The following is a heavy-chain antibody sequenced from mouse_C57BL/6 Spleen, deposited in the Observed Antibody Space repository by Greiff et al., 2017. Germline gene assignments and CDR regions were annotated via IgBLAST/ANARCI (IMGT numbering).Heavy chain of an antibody. CDR3: ARSGGSSYLYWYFDV. CDR2: IYPSDSET. J-gene: IGHJ1*03. V-gene: IGHV1-61*01. Sequence: QVQLKQPGAELVRPGSSVKLSCKASGYTFTSYWMDWVKQRPGQGLEWIGNIYPSDSETHYNQKFKDKATLTVDKSSSTAYMQLSSLTSEDSAVYYCARSGGSSYLYWYFDVWGTGTTVTVSS. D-gene: IGHD1-1*01. CDR1: GYTFTSYW.